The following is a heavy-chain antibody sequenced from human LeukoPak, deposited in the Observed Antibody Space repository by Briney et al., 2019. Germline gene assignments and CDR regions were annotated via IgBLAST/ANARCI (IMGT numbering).Heavy chain of an antibody. J-gene: IGHJ4*02. Sequence: PSETLSLTCTVSGVSIGSSPYHWGWLRQPPGKGLEWFGSIFSSGTAHYNPSLKSRVTISVDTSKNQFSLKLSSVTVADTAVYYCARHRWTGTFNFDYWGQGTLVTVSS. V-gene: IGHV4-39*01. CDR3: ARHRWTGTFNFDY. D-gene: IGHD1-1*01. CDR1: GVSIGSSPYH. CDR2: IFSSGTA.